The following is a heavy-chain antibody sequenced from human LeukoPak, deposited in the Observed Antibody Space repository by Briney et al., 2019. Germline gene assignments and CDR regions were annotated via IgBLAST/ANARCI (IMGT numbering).Heavy chain of an antibody. J-gene: IGHJ5*02. Sequence: ASVKVSCKASGYTFTVYYMHWVRQAPGQGLEWMGWINPNSGGTNYAQKFQGRFTMTRDTSISTAYMELSRLRSDDTAVYYCARVAALHQFDPWGQGTLVTVSS. CDR3: ARVAALHQFDP. CDR2: INPNSGGT. V-gene: IGHV1-2*02. CDR1: GYTFTVYY. D-gene: IGHD6-6*01.